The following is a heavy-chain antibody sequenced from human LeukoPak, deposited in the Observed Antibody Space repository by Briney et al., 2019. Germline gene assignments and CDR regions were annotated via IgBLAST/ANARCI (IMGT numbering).Heavy chain of an antibody. Sequence: SQTLSLTCTVSGGSISSGDYYWSWIRQPPGMGLEWIGYFYYSGSTNYNPSLESRVAMSIDTSKNQFSLKLVSVTAADTAVYYCAREAERRIVNWGQGTLVTVSS. CDR2: FYYSGST. D-gene: IGHD1-1*01. V-gene: IGHV4-30-4*01. J-gene: IGHJ4*02. CDR3: AREAERRIVN. CDR1: GGSISSGDYY.